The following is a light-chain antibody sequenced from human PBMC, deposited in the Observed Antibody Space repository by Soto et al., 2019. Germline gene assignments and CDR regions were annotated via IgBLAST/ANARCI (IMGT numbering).Light chain of an antibody. V-gene: IGKV3-20*01. Sequence: EIVLTQSPGTLSLSPGERATLSCRASQSVRSRYLAWYQQKPGQAPRLLIYGASTRATGIPDRFSCSGSGTAFTLTISRLDPEDFALYYCQQYATSPWTFGQGTKVEIK. CDR3: QQYATSPWT. CDR1: QSVRSRY. CDR2: GAS. J-gene: IGKJ1*01.